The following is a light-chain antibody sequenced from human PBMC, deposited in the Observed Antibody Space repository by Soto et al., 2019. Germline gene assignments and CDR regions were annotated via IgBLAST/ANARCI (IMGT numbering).Light chain of an antibody. V-gene: IGLV1-44*01. J-gene: IGLJ1*01. CDR2: SNN. CDR1: SSNIGSNT. Sequence: QSVLTQPPSASGTPGQRVTISCSGSSSNIGSNTVNWYQQLPGAAPKLLIYSNNQRPSGVPDRFSGSKSGTSASLAISGLQSEDEADYYCAAWHDSLNGYVFGNGTKVTVL. CDR3: AAWHDSLNGYV.